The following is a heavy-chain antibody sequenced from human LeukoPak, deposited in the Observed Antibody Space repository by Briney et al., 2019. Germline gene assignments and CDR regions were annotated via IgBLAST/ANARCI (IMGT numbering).Heavy chain of an antibody. J-gene: IGHJ6*02. CDR1: GFTVSSKY. CDR2: IYSGGST. CDR3: ARDSSPWYGMDV. D-gene: IGHD6-19*01. V-gene: IGHV3-66*02. Sequence: PGGSLRLSCAASGFTVSSKYMSWVHQAPGKGLEWVSVIYSGGSTYYADSVKGRFTISRDNSKNTLYLQMNSLRAEDTAVYYCARDSSPWYGMDVWGQGTTVTVSS.